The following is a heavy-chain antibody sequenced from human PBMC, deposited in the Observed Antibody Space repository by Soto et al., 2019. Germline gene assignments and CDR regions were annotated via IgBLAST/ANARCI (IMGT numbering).Heavy chain of an antibody. CDR1: GGSISSGGYY. CDR3: ARVREADGGAVGMDV. J-gene: IGHJ6*02. Sequence: TLSLTCTVSGGSISSGGYYWSWIRQHPGKGLEWIGYIYYSGSTYYNPSLKSRVTISVDTSKNQFSLKLSSVTAADTAVYYCARVREADGGAVGMDVWGQGTTGTSP. CDR2: IYYSGST. D-gene: IGHD2-21*01. V-gene: IGHV4-31*03.